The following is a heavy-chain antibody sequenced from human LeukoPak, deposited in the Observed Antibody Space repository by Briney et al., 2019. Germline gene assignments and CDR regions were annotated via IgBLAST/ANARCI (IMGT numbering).Heavy chain of an antibody. CDR3: ARDVRLGGDGTDVLDI. J-gene: IGHJ3*02. D-gene: IGHD2-21*02. CDR2: ISAYNGNT. Sequence: GASVKVSSKPSGYTFTNYGISWVRQAPGQGLEWMGWISAYNGNTNYAQKLQGRVTMTTDTSTSTAYMELRSLRSDDTAVYYCARDVRLGGDGTDVLDISRRAIMLTVSS. V-gene: IGHV1-18*01. CDR1: GYTFTNYG.